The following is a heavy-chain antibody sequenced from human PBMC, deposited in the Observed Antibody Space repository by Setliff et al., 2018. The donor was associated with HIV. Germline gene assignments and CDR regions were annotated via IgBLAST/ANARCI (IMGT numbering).Heavy chain of an antibody. J-gene: IGHJ4*02. CDR3: ARDPNQVGAVAGTLDY. V-gene: IGHV1-3*01. Sequence: ASVKVSCKSSGYTFTSYAMHWVRQAPGQRLEWMGWISVYSGHTNYAQKLQGRVTMTTDTSTSTTYMELSSLRSEDTAVYYCARDPNQVGAVAGTLDYWGQGTLVTVSS. CDR1: GYTFTSYA. CDR2: ISVYSGHT. D-gene: IGHD6-19*01.